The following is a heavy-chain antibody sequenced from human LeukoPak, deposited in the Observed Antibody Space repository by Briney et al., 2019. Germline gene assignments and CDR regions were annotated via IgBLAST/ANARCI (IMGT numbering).Heavy chain of an antibody. CDR3: ARGPPIVSPLG. Sequence: SETLSLTCAVYGGSFSGYYWSWIRQPPGKGLEWIGEINHSGSTNYNPSLKSRVTISVDTSKNQFSLKLSSVTAADTAMYYCARGPPIVSPLGWGQGTLVVVSS. V-gene: IGHV4-34*01. D-gene: IGHD2-21*01. CDR2: INHSGST. J-gene: IGHJ4*02. CDR1: GGSFSGYY.